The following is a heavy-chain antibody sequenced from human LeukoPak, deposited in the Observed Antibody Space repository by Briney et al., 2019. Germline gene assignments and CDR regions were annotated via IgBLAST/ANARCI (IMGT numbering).Heavy chain of an antibody. CDR3: ARLGYCSGGSCVNWFDP. J-gene: IGHJ5*02. Sequence: GESLQISCPASGYSFASSWIAWVRQMPGKGLEWMGIIFPDDSNTGYNPSFQGQVTMSADKSVSTAYLQWSSLKASDTAMYYCARLGYCSGGSCVNWFDPWGQGTLVTVSS. D-gene: IGHD2-15*01. CDR2: IFPDDSNT. CDR1: GYSFASSW. V-gene: IGHV5-51*01.